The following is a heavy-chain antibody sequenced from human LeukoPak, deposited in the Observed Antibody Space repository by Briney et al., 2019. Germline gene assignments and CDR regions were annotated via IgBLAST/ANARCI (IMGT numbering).Heavy chain of an antibody. CDR1: GYTFTSYD. CDR2: MNPNSGNT. J-gene: IGHJ6*03. D-gene: IGHD3-3*02. Sequence: GASVKVSCKASGYTFTSYDINWVRQATGQGLEWMGWMNPNSGNTGYAQKFQGRVTMTRNTSISTAFMDLSSLRSEDTAVYYCARGKLGYYYYHMDAWGKGTTVTVSS. V-gene: IGHV1-8*01. CDR3: ARGKLGYYYYHMDA.